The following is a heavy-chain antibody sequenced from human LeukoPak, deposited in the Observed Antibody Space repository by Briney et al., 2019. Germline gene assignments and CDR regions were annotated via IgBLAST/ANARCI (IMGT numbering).Heavy chain of an antibody. Sequence: GGSLRLSCAASGLTFSSYWVHWVRQAPEKGLVWVSRINPDGSFTNHAESVKGRFTISRDNAENTLYLQMHSLRSEHTAVYFCIRGAQLPGIDYWGQETLVTVSS. CDR3: IRGAQLPGIDY. V-gene: IGHV3-74*01. CDR2: INPDGSFT. D-gene: IGHD1-1*01. CDR1: GLTFSSYW. J-gene: IGHJ4*02.